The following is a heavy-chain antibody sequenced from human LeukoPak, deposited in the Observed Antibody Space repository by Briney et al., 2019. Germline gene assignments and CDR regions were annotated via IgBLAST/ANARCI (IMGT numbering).Heavy chain of an antibody. CDR3: ARVGGGPPDCTNGVCYTRYYYYYMDV. CDR1: GGSFSGYY. CDR2: INHSGST. V-gene: IGHV4-34*01. Sequence: PSETLSLTCAVYGGSFSGYYWSWIRQPPGKGLEWIGEINHSGSTNYNPSLKSRVTISVDTSKNQFSLKLSSVTAADTAVHYCARVGGGPPDCTNGVCYTRYYYYYMDVWGKGTTVTVSS. D-gene: IGHD2-8*01. J-gene: IGHJ6*03.